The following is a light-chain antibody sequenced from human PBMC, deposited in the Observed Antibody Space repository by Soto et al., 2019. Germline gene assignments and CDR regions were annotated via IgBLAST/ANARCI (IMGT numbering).Light chain of an antibody. CDR1: SSDVGSYNL. CDR2: EGS. J-gene: IGLJ2*01. CDR3: CSYAGSSTFGVV. V-gene: IGLV2-23*03. Sequence: QSALTQPASVSGSPGQSITISCTGTSSDVGSYNLVSWYQQHPGKAPKLMIYEGSKRPSGVSNRFSGSKSGNTASLTISGLQAEDEAEYYCCSYAGSSTFGVVFGGGTKLTVL.